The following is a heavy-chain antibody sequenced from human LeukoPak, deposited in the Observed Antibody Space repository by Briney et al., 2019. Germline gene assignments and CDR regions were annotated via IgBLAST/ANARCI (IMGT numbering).Heavy chain of an antibody. J-gene: IGHJ5*02. CDR3: ARGGSSGWYVQNYFDT. CDR2: INPNSGGT. Sequence: ASVKVSCKASGYTFTGYYLHWVRQAPGQGLEWIGWINPNSGGTNFPQTFQGGVTMTRDTSISTAYMELSRLRSGDTAVYYCARGGSSGWYVQNYFDTWGQGTLVTVSS. D-gene: IGHD6-19*01. CDR1: GYTFTGYY. V-gene: IGHV1-2*02.